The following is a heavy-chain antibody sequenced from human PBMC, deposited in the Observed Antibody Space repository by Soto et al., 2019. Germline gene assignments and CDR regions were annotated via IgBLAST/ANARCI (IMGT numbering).Heavy chain of an antibody. V-gene: IGHV4-31*03. J-gene: IGHJ4*02. CDR2: IYYSGST. CDR3: ASLGYCSGGSCYDFDY. CDR1: GGSISSGGYY. Sequence: SETLSLTCTVSGGSISSGGYYWSWIRQHPGKGLEWIGYIYYSGSTYYNPSLKSRVTISVDTSKNQFSLKLSSVTAADTAVYYCASLGYCSGGSCYDFDYWGQGTLVTVSS. D-gene: IGHD2-15*01.